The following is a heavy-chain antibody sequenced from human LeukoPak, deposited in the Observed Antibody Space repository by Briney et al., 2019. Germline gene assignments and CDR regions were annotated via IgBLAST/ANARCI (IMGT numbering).Heavy chain of an antibody. CDR2: INPNSSGT. J-gene: IGHJ4*02. CDR3: ARELRRDKY. V-gene: IGHV1-2*02. D-gene: IGHD2-21*02. Sequence: ASVKVSCKSSGYTFTGYYMHWVRQAPGQGLEWMGWINPNSSGTDYAQKFQGRVTMTRDTSITTAYMELSSLRPEDTAVYYCARELRRDKYWGQGTLVTVSS. CDR1: GYTFTGYY.